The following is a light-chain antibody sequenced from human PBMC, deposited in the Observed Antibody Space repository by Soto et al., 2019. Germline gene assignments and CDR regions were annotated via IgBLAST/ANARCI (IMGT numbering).Light chain of an antibody. J-gene: IGKJ5*01. V-gene: IGKV1-5*01. CDR2: DAS. Sequence: DIQMTQSPSTISPSXGGGVTITXXASQSISSWLAWYQQKPGKAPKLLIYDASSLESGVPSRFSGSGSGTEFTLTISSLQPDDFATYYCQQYNSYRITFGQGTRLEIK. CDR3: QQYNSYRIT. CDR1: QSISSW.